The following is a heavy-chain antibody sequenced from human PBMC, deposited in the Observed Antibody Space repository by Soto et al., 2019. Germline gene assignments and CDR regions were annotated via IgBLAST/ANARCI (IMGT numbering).Heavy chain of an antibody. CDR1: GGSISNYY. CDR2: VHYSGTT. J-gene: IGHJ4*02. Sequence: QVPLQESGPGLVKPSETLFLTCSVSGGSISNYYWNWIRQPPGKGLVWVGYVHYSGTTSYNPSLKRRVTISLDTSKNQFSLRLSSVTAADTAVYYCARRWSGTDYWGQGTLVTVSS. V-gene: IGHV4-59*01. D-gene: IGHD3-10*01. CDR3: ARRWSGTDY.